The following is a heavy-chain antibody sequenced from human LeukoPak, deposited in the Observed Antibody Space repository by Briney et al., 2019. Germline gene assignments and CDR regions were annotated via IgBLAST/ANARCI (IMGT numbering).Heavy chain of an antibody. V-gene: IGHV3-23*01. Sequence: GGSLRLSCAASGFTFSSYAMSWVRQAPGKGLEWVSAISGSGGSTYYADSVKGRFTISRDNSKNTLYLQMNSLRAEDTAVYYCAKVGETMIVVVINDFDYWGQGTLVTVSS. D-gene: IGHD3-22*01. J-gene: IGHJ4*02. CDR1: GFTFSSYA. CDR3: AKVGETMIVVVINDFDY. CDR2: ISGSGGST.